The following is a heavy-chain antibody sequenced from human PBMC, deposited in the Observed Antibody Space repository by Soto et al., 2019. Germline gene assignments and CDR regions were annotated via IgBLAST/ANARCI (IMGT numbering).Heavy chain of an antibody. V-gene: IGHV3-7*04. D-gene: IGHD6-19*01. CDR1: GFTFSSYW. J-gene: IGHJ4*02. Sequence: EVQLVESGGGLVQPGGSLRLSCAASGFTFSSYWMSWVRQAPGKGLEWVANIKQDGSEKYYVDSVKGRLTISRDNATNSLYLQMNSLRAEDTAVYYCARDHVAGPAYYFDYWGQGTLVTVSS. CDR2: IKQDGSEK. CDR3: ARDHVAGPAYYFDY.